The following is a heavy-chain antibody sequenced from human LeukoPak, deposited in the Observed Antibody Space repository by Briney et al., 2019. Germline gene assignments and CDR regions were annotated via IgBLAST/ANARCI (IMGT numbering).Heavy chain of an antibody. CDR1: GFSFINAW. J-gene: IGHJ5*02. CDR3: TTMGGWSSGWYH. CDR2: IKSKTDGGTT. D-gene: IGHD6-19*01. Sequence: GGSLRLSCAASGFSFINAWMSWVRQSPGKGLECVGRIKSKTDGGTTDYAAPVKGRFTISRDDSKNTLYIQMNSLKTEDTAVYYCTTMGGWSSGWYHWGQGTLVTVSS. V-gene: IGHV3-15*01.